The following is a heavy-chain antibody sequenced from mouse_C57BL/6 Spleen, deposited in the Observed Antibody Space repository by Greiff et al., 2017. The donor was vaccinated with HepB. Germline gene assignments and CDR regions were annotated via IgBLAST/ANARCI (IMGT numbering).Heavy chain of an antibody. CDR1: GYAFSSYW. D-gene: IGHD2-13*01. J-gene: IGHJ4*01. CDR3: ARGLTSYAMDY. V-gene: IGHV1-80*01. CDR2: IYPGDGDT. Sequence: VKLQESGAELVKPGASVKISCKASGYAFSSYWMNWVKQRPGKGLEWIGQIYPGDGDTNYNGKFKGKATLTADKSSSTAYMQLSSLTSEDSAVYFCARGLTSYAMDYWGQGTSVTVSS.